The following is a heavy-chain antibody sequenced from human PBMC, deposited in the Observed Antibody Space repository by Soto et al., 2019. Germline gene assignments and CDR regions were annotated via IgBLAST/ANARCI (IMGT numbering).Heavy chain of an antibody. CDR3: ARADRGSYFWKAYFDY. CDR2: ISYDGSNK. CDR1: GFTFSSYA. J-gene: IGHJ4*02. V-gene: IGHV3-30-3*01. D-gene: IGHD1-26*01. Sequence: VQLVESGGGVVQPGRSLRLSCAASGFTFSSYAMHWVRQAPGKGLEWVAVISYDGSNKYYADSVKGRFTISRDNSKNTLYLQMNSLRAEDTAVYYCARADRGSYFWKAYFDYWGQGTLVTVSS.